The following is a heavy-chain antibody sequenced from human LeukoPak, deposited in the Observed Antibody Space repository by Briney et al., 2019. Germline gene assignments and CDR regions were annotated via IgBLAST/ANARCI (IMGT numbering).Heavy chain of an antibody. CDR2: IWYDGSNK. CDR1: GFTFSSYG. J-gene: IGHJ6*02. D-gene: IGHD3-10*01. Sequence: GRSLRLSCAASGFTFSSYGMHWVRQAPGKGLEWVAVIWYDGSNKYYADSVKGRFTISRDNSKNTLYLQMNSLRAEDTAVYYCAKDLGLRAYHYSGMDVWGQGTTVTVS. V-gene: IGHV3-33*06. CDR3: AKDLGLRAYHYSGMDV.